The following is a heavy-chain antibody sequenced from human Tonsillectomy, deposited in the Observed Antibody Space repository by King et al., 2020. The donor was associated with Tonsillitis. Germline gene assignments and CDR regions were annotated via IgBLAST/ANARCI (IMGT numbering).Heavy chain of an antibody. CDR2: INHSGST. CDR3: ARYFGSYELDP. CDR1: GGSFSGYY. D-gene: IGHD2-21*01. Sequence: VQLQQWGAGLLKPSETLSLTCAVYGGSFSGYYWSWIRQPPGKGLEWIGEINHSGSTHYNPSRKSRVTISVDTSKNQFSLKLSSVTAADTAVYYCARYFGSYELDPWGQGTLVTVSS. V-gene: IGHV4-34*01. J-gene: IGHJ5*02.